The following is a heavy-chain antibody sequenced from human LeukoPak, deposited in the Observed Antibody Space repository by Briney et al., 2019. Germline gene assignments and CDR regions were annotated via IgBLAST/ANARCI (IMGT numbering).Heavy chain of an antibody. J-gene: IGHJ5*02. D-gene: IGHD3-22*01. CDR1: GGSISSYY. CDR2: IYYSGST. CDR3: NYYDSSVGWFDP. V-gene: IGHV4-59*12. Sequence: SETLSLTCTVSGGSISSYYWSWIRQPPGKGLEWIGYIYYSGSTNYNSSLKSRVTISVDTSKSQFSLKLSSVTAVDTAVYYCNYYDSSVGWFDPWGQGTLVTVSS.